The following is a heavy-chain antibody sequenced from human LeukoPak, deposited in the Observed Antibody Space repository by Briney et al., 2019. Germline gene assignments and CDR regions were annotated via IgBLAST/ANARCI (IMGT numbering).Heavy chain of an antibody. CDR1: GVSLSSYY. CDR2: IYYSGST. Sequence: SETLSLTCTVSGVSLSSYYWSWLRQPPGKGLEWIGYIYYSGSTNFNPSLKSRVTISVDTSKNQFSLKMSSVTAADTAVYFCAGGGPLSSILWFGDHPSPEYNWFDPWGQGTLVTVSS. CDR3: AGGGPLSSILWFGDHPSPEYNWFDP. V-gene: IGHV4-59*01. J-gene: IGHJ5*02. D-gene: IGHD3-10*01.